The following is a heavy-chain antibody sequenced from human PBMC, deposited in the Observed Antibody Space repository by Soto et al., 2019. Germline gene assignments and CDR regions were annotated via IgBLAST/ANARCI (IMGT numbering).Heavy chain of an antibody. CDR2: INWKRDL. CDR3: AISQDRGGRTTFIY. CDR1: GFTFDDNA. V-gene: IGHV3-9*01. Sequence: PGGSLRLSCAVSGFTFDDNAMHWVRQAPEKGLDWVSGINWKRDLGYADSVKGRFTISRANAENSLYLQMNSPRAEDTAWYYCAISQDRGGRTTFIYWGQGTQVTVSS. D-gene: IGHD3-16*01. J-gene: IGHJ4*02.